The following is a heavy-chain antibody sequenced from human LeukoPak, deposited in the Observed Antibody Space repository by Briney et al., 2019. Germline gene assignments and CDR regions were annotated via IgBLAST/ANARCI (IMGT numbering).Heavy chain of an antibody. Sequence: SGGSLRLSCAASGFTFSSYAMHWVRQAPGKGLEWVAVISYDGSNKYYADSVKGRFTISRDNSKNTLYLQMNSLRAEDTAVYYCARDRIRGDYWGQGTLVTVSS. D-gene: IGHD1-14*01. J-gene: IGHJ4*02. CDR1: GFTFSSYA. CDR2: ISYDGSNK. V-gene: IGHV3-30-3*01. CDR3: ARDRIRGDY.